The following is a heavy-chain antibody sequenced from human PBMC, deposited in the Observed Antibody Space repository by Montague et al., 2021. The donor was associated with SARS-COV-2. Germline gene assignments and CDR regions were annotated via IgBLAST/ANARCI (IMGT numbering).Heavy chain of an antibody. CDR3: AREDRWNWFDP. V-gene: IGHV4-59*01. D-gene: IGHD5-24*01. J-gene: IGHJ5*02. Sequence: NPSLKSRVTFSVDTSKNQFSLKLISVTAADTAVYFCAREDRWNWFDPWGQGVLVTVSS.